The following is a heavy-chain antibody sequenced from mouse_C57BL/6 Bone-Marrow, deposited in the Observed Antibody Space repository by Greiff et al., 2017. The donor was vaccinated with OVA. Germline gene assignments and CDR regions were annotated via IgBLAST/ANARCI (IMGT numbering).Heavy chain of an antibody. J-gene: IGHJ1*03. CDR3: ARFPLTFWYFDV. CDR2: INPSNGGT. CDR1: GYTFTSYW. D-gene: IGHD4-1*01. V-gene: IGHV1-53*01. Sequence: QVQLKQPGTELVKPGASVKLSCKASGYTFTSYWMHWVKQRPGQGLEWIGNINPSNGGTNYNEKFKSKATLTVDKSSSTAYMQLSSLTSEDSAVYYCARFPLTFWYFDVWGTGTTVTVSS.